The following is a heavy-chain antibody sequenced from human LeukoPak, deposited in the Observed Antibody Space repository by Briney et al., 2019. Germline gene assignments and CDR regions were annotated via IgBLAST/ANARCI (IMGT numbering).Heavy chain of an antibody. CDR2: ISNSGST. J-gene: IGHJ4*02. CDR3: ARLQYSTGWSTIDY. CDR1: GGTISRNY. V-gene: IGHV4-59*01. Sequence: PSETLSLTCTVSGGTISRNYWSWIRQPPGKGLECIGYISNSGSTNYNPSLKSRVTISVDTSKNQFSLRLSSVTAADTAVYYCARLQYSTGWSTIDYWGQGTLVTVSS. D-gene: IGHD6-19*01.